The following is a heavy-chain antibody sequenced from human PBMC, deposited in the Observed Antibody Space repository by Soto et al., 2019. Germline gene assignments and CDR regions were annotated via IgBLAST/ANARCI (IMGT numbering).Heavy chain of an antibody. CDR3: AATTSIASGLRD. Sequence: QLQLVQSGSEVKKPGASVKVSCKTSGFTFTNYGFTWVRQAPGKGLEWMGWSSALNGFTNYAQDFQGRVTLTTDSSTNTAYMELRGLRSDATAFDYCAATTSIASGLRDWGQGTLVSVAS. J-gene: IGHJ4*02. D-gene: IGHD6-6*01. CDR2: SSALNGFT. CDR1: GFTFTNYG. V-gene: IGHV1-18*01.